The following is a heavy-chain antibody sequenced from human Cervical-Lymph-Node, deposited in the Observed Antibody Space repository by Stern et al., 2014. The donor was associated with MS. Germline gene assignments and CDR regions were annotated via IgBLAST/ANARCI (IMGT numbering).Heavy chain of an antibody. CDR1: GFTFSTYW. J-gene: IGHJ4*02. CDR2: INEDGRIT. Sequence: EVQLVESGGGLVQPGGSLRLSCAASGFTFSTYWMHWVRQAPGKGLVWGSRINEDGRITNYADSVKGRFTISRDNAKNTLYLQMTGLRAEDTAVYYCARDWKEIAAAHLFDYWGQGTLVTVSS. CDR3: ARDWKEIAAAHLFDY. D-gene: IGHD6-13*01. V-gene: IGHV3-74*01.